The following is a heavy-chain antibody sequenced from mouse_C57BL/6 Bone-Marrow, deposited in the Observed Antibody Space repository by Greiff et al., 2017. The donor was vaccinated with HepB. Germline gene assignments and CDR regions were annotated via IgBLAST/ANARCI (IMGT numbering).Heavy chain of an antibody. J-gene: IGHJ2*01. D-gene: IGHD1-1*01. V-gene: IGHV1-64*01. CDR2: IHPNSGST. Sequence: QVQLQQPGAELVKPGASVKLSCKASGYTFTSYWMHWVKQRPGQGLEWIGMIHPNSGSTNYNEKFKSKATLTVDKSSSTAYMQLSSLTSEDSAVYYCARITTVVAKYYFDYWGKGTTLTVSS. CDR1: GYTFTSYW. CDR3: ARITTVVAKYYFDY.